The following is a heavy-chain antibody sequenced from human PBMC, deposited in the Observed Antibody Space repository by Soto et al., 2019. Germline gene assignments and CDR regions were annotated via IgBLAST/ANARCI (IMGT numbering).Heavy chain of an antibody. V-gene: IGHV3-23*01. CDR3: AKDLATRRDGYKLFDY. D-gene: IGHD5-12*01. Sequence: GGSLRLSCLASGFTFSDFAMTWVRHVPGRGLEWVASLDGAGGSTYYAESVRGRFSISRDNSQNTLYLQMNSLRAEDTAVYYCAKDLATRRDGYKLFDYWGQGTLVTVSS. J-gene: IGHJ4*02. CDR2: LDGAGGST. CDR1: GFTFSDFA.